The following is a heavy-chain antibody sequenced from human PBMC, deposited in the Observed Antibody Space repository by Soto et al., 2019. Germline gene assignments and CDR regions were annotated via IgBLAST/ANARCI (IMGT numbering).Heavy chain of an antibody. J-gene: IGHJ4*02. CDR3: ANMNRLSSSWYPD. CDR2: ILDTGDRV. D-gene: IGHD6-13*01. V-gene: IGHV3-23*01. Sequence: HPGGSLRLSCQASGFNFDNYGMAWVRQAPGKGLAWVSAILDTGDRVSYVDPVKGRFTISRDNSKNTLYLQMNSLRADDTAIYYCANMNRLSSSWYPDWGQGTLVTVSS. CDR1: GFNFDNYG.